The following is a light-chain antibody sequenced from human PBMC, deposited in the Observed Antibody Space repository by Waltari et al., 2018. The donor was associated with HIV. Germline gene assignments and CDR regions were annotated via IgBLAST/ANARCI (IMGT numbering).Light chain of an antibody. J-gene: IGLJ3*02. Sequence: QSVLTQPPSASGTPGQRVTISCSGSSSNIGSNTINWYQQRPGTAPKLLIYSNSQLPSGVPDRFSGSNSGTSASLAISGLQSEEDAYYYCATWDDSLNGRWVFGGGTKLTVL. CDR1: SSNIGSNT. CDR3: ATWDDSLNGRWV. CDR2: SNS. V-gene: IGLV1-44*01.